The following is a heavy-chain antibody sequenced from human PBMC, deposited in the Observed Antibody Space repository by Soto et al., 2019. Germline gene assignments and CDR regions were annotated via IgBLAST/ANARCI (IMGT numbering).Heavy chain of an antibody. V-gene: IGHV4-39*01. CDR1: GGSFGSSAYY. Sequence: SETLSLTCGVSGGSFGSSAYYWGWIRQAPGKGLEWIGSINYSGSTYCNPSLKSRVTISVDTSRNQFSLKLSSVTAADTALYYCSRRAPEGFDPWGQGTLVTVSS. J-gene: IGHJ5*02. CDR2: INYSGST. CDR3: SRRAPEGFDP.